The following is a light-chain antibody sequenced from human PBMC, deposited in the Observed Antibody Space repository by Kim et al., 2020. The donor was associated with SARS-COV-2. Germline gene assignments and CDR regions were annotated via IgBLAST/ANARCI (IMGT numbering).Light chain of an antibody. CDR2: FAS. J-gene: IGKJ1*01. V-gene: IGKV6-21*02. CDR3: HQSSSLPWT. Sequence: VTTKEKVTSTCRASQSIGSDLHWYQQKPDQSPKLLIKFASQSISGVPSRFSGSGSGTDFTLSINSLEAEDAATYYCHQSSSLPWTFGQGTKVEIK. CDR1: QSIGSD.